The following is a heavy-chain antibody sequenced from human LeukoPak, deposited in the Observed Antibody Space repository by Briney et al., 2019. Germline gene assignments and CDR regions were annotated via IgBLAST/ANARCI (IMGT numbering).Heavy chain of an antibody. J-gene: IGHJ3*01. CDR1: GYTFTSYF. V-gene: IGHV1-46*01. D-gene: IGHD2-21*02. CDR3: ASNCGGGCYLSYAFEL. Sequence: DSVRVSCTATGYTFTSYFVHWVRQAAGQGLEWMGIINPSGGSTTYAQKFQGRVTMTRDTSTSTVDMGLTSLRSEDTVVYYCASNCGGGCYLSYAFELWGQGTMVTVSS. CDR2: INPSGGST.